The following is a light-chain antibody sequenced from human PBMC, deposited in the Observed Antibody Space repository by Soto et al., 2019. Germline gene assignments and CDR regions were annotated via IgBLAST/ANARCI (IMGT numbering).Light chain of an antibody. CDR3: SSYTTISTVI. CDR2: EVS. Sequence: QSALTQPASVSGSPRQSITISCTGTSSDVGGYNSVSWFQQYPGKAPKLIIYEVSNRPSGISNRFSGSKSGNTASLTISGLQIEDEADYYCSSYTTISTVIFGGGTKLTVL. J-gene: IGLJ2*01. CDR1: SSDVGGYNS. V-gene: IGLV2-14*01.